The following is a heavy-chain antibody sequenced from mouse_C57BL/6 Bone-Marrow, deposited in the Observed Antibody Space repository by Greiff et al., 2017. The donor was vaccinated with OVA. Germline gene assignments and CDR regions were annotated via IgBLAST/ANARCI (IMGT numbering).Heavy chain of an antibody. D-gene: IGHD1-1*01. CDR2: ISSGGSYT. V-gene: IGHV5-6*01. CDR1: GFTFSSYG. Sequence: EVQRVESGGDLVKPGGSLKLSCAASGFTFSSYGMSWVRQTPDKRLEWVATISSGGSYTYYPDSVKGIFTISRDNAKNTLYLQMSSLKSEDTAMYYCARREVITTAGQGMDYWGQGTSVTVSS. J-gene: IGHJ4*01. CDR3: ARREVITTAGQGMDY.